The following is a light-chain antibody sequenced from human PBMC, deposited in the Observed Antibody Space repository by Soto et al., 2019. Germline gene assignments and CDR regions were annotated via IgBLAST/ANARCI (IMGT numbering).Light chain of an antibody. CDR1: QIIRNY. V-gene: IGKV3-11*01. Sequence: ERARRQSPAPLSLSPGERATLSCRASQIIRNYLAWYQQKPGQPPRLLIYDASNRATGIPARFSCSGSGTDVTLTICSLESDDFVVYYCQQRHGWPRTFGQGTKVDIK. J-gene: IGKJ1*01. CDR2: DAS. CDR3: QQRHGWPRT.